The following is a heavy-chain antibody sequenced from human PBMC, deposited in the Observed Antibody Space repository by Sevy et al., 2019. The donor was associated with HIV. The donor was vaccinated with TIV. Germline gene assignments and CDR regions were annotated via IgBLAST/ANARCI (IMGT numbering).Heavy chain of an antibody. V-gene: IGHV3-23*01. CDR2: ISGSGSFT. CDR1: GFTFSSYA. Sequence: GTLRLSCAASGFTFSSYAMSWVRQAPGKGLEWVSSISGSGSFTYYADSVKGHFTISRDNSKNTLYLQMTSLRAEDTAVYYCAKEGQGEYYDSSGSFDYWGQGTLVTVSS. J-gene: IGHJ4*02. CDR3: AKEGQGEYYDSSGSFDY. D-gene: IGHD3-22*01.